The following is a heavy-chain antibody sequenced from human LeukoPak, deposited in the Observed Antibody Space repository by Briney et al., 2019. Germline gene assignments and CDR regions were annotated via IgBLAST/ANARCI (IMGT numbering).Heavy chain of an antibody. V-gene: IGHV4-30-2*01. CDR3: ARDPLSVIADDAFDI. CDR2: IYHSGST. D-gene: IGHD6-13*01. Sequence: PSETLSLTCTVSGGSISSGGYYWSWIRQPPGKGLEWIGYIYHSGSTYYNPSLKSRVTISVDRSKNQFSLKLSSVTAADTAVYYCARDPLSVIADDAFDIWGQGTMVTVSS. CDR1: GGSISSGGYY. J-gene: IGHJ3*02.